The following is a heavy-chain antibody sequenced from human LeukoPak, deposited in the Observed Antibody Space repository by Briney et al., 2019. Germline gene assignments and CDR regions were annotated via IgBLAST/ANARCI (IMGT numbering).Heavy chain of an antibody. CDR1: GYTFTSYY. CDR2: INPSGGST. J-gene: IGHJ4*02. CDR3: ARARYYYDSSGYYYLDY. Sequence: ASVKVSCKASGYTFTSYYMHWVRQAPGQGLEWMGIINPSGGSTSYAQKFQGRVTMTTDTSASTAYMELRSLRSDDTAVYYCARARYYYDSSGYYYLDYWGQGTLVTVSS. V-gene: IGHV1-46*01. D-gene: IGHD3-22*01.